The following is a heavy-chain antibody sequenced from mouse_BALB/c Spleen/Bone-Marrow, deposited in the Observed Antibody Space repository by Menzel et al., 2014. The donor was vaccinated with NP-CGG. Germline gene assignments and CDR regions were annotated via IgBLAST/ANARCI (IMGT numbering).Heavy chain of an antibody. Sequence: QVQLQQSGAELMKPGASVKISCKATGYTFSSYWIEWVKQRPGHGLEWIGEILPGSGSTNYNEKFKGKATSTADTSSNTAYMQLSSLTSEDSAVYYCARNGNYPAWFAYWGQGTLVTVSA. CDR2: ILPGSGST. CDR3: ARNGNYPAWFAY. V-gene: IGHV1-9*01. J-gene: IGHJ3*01. CDR1: GYTFSSYW. D-gene: IGHD2-1*01.